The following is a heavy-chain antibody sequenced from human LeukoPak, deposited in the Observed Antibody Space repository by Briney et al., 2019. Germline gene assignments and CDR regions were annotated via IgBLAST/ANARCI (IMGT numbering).Heavy chain of an antibody. CDR3: ARSLYGDWAYDYFDY. CDR2: ISYDGSNK. D-gene: IGHD4-17*01. V-gene: IGHV3-30*04. J-gene: IGHJ4*02. Sequence: PGGSLRLSCAASGFSNYTMHWARQAPGKGLEWVAVISYDGSNKYYADSVKGRFTISRDNSKSTLYLQMNFLRAEDTAVYYCARSLYGDWAYDYFDYWGQGTLVTVSS. CDR1: GFSNYT.